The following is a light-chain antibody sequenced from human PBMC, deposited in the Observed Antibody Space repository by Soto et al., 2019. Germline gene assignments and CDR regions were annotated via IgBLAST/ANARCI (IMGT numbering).Light chain of an antibody. J-gene: IGKJ2*01. CDR1: QSVGRN. V-gene: IGKV3-15*01. CDR3: QHYKNWPPYT. Sequence: EVVMTQSPATLSVSPGEGAILSCRASQSVGRNVAWYQHTPGQAPRLLIYDASSRAAGIPARFSGSGSWADFSLSITSLQSEDFAVYGCQHYKNWPPYTFGQGTKLEIK. CDR2: DAS.